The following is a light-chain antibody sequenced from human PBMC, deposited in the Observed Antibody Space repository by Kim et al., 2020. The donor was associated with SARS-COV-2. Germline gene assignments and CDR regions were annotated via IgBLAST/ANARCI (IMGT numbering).Light chain of an antibody. CDR3: QHYNGYPYT. Sequence: DIQMTQSPSTLSASVGDRVTITCRASQDIVRWMAWYQQTPGKAPKLLIYDASMLQSGVPSRSRGSGSGTEFTLTISSLRPDDFATYYCQHYNGYPYTFGQGTKLEI. CDR2: DAS. V-gene: IGKV1-5*01. J-gene: IGKJ2*01. CDR1: QDIVRW.